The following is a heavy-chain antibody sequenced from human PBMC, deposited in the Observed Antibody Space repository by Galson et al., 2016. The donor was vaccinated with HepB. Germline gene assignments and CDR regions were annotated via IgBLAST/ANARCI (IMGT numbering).Heavy chain of an antibody. D-gene: IGHD6-13*01. CDR2: VNHSGST. CDR3: ARGPYSSPVVGMDV. V-gene: IGHV4-34*01. CDR1: GGSFSSYY. J-gene: IGHJ6*02. Sequence: ETLSLTCAVYGGSFSSYYWSWIRQPPGKGLEWIGEVNHSGSTNYNPSLKSRVTISVDSSKNQFSLKLTSVTAADTAVDYCARGPYSSPVVGMDVWGQGTTVTVSS.